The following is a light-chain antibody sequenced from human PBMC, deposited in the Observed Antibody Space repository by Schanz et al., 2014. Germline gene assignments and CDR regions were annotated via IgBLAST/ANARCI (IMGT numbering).Light chain of an antibody. V-gene: IGLV1-40*01. CDR2: TNT. CDR1: SSNIGNNY. J-gene: IGLJ2*01. Sequence: QSVLTQPPSASGTPGQRVPISCSGSSSNIGNNYVFWYQQLPGTAPKLLIYTNTNRPSGVPDRFSASKSGTSASLAITGLQAEDEADYYCQSYDSSLSASIFGGGTKLTVL. CDR3: QSYDSSLSASI.